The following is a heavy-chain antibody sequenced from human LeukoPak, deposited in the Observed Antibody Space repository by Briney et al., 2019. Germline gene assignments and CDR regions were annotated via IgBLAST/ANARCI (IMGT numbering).Heavy chain of an antibody. J-gene: IGHJ3*02. CDR1: GFTFNNAW. V-gene: IGHV3-15*01. D-gene: IGHD4-17*01. Sequence: GGSLRLSCSASGFTFNNAWMSWVRQAPGKGLEWVGRIKSKTDGGTTDYAAPVKGRFTISRDDSKNTLYLQMNSLKTEDTAVYYCTTSGVHDYGILDAFDIWGQGTMVTVSS. CDR2: IKSKTDGGTT. CDR3: TTSGVHDYGILDAFDI.